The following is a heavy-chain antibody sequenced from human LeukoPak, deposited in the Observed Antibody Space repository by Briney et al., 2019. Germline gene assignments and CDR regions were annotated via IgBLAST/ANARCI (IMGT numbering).Heavy chain of an antibody. CDR1: GGSINSYH. D-gene: IGHD6-6*01. J-gene: IGHJ4*02. CDR3: ARGVEYSSSSGLGY. Sequence: SETLALTCTVSGGSINSYHWSWIRQPPGKGLEWIGYIYYSGSTNYNPSLKSRVTISVDTSKNQSSLKLSSVTAADTALYYCARGVEYSSSSGLGYLGQRTLVTVSS. V-gene: IGHV4-59*01. CDR2: IYYSGST.